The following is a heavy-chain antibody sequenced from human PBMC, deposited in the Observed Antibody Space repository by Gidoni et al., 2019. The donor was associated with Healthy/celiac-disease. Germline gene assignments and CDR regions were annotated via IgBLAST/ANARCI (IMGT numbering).Heavy chain of an antibody. Sequence: EVQRLESGGGLVQPGGSLRLSCAASGFTFSSYGMIWVRQAPGKGLEWVSAIRGRGGIIYYADSVKGRFTISRDNSKNTLYLQMNSLRAEDTAVYYCAKEAGYSYGYRIDYWGQGTLVTVSS. CDR3: AKEAGYSYGYRIDY. V-gene: IGHV3-23*01. D-gene: IGHD5-18*01. J-gene: IGHJ4*02. CDR2: IRGRGGII. CDR1: GFTFSSYG.